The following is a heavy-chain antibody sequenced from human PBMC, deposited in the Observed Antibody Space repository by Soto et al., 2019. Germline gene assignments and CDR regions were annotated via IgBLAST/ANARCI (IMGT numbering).Heavy chain of an antibody. J-gene: IGHJ6*01. CDR1: GYTFTTYG. D-gene: IGHD6-19*01. CDR2: INGYNGNT. Sequence: QVQLEQSGAEVKKPGYSMKVSCKAAGYTFTTYGISWVRQAPGQGLEWMGWINGYNGNTDYPQKLQGRVTMTTDTSTSTANMALRSLRSDDTAVYYCAREGSAPYYYYGMDVW. V-gene: IGHV1-18*01. CDR3: AREGSAPYYYYGMDV.